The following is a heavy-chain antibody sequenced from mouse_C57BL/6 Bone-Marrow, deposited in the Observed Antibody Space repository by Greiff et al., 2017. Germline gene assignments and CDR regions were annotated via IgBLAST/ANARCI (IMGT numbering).Heavy chain of an antibody. D-gene: IGHD2-4*01. Sequence: EVQLQQSGPELVKPGASVKISCKASGYTFTDYYMNWVKQSHGKSLEWIGDINPNNGGTSYNQKFKGKATLTVDKSSSTAYMELRSLTSEDSAVYYCARWGIYYDYDGPYYYAMDYWGQGTSVTVSS. J-gene: IGHJ4*01. CDR2: INPNNGGT. V-gene: IGHV1-26*01. CDR1: GYTFTDYY. CDR3: ARWGIYYDYDGPYYYAMDY.